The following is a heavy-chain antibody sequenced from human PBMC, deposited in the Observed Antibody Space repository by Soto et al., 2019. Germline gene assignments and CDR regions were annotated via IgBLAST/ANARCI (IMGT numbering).Heavy chain of an antibody. D-gene: IGHD4-17*01. J-gene: IGHJ5*02. CDR1: GFTFSSYA. CDR3: AKDTHGDYILNWFDP. CDR2: ISGSGGST. V-gene: IGHV3-23*01. Sequence: DVQLLESGGGLVQPGGSLRLSCAASGFTFSSYAMTWVRQAPGKGLEWVSVISGSGGSTYYADSVKGRFTISRDNSKNTLYLQMNSLRAEDTAVYYCAKDTHGDYILNWFDPWCQGTLVTVSS.